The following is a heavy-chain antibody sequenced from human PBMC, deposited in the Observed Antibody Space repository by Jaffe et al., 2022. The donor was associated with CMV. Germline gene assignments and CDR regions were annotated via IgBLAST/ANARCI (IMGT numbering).Heavy chain of an antibody. V-gene: IGHV3-33*08. D-gene: IGHD6-19*01. CDR3: ARGIIAVAGTRGGWFDP. Sequence: QVQLVESGGGVVQPGRSLRLSCAASGFTFSSYGMHWVRQAPGKGLEWVAVIWYDGSNKYYADSVKGRFTISRDNSKNTLYLQMNSLRAEDTAVYYCARGIIAVAGTRGGWFDPWGQGTLVTVSS. CDR2: IWYDGSNK. CDR1: GFTFSSYG. J-gene: IGHJ5*02.